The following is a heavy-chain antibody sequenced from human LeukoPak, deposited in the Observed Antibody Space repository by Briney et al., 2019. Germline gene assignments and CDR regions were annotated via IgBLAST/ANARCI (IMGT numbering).Heavy chain of an antibody. D-gene: IGHD1-20*01. Sequence: SETLSLTCTVSGGSISSYYGSWIRQPPGKGLEWIGYIYYSGSTNYNPSLKSRVTISVDTSKNQFSLKLSSVTAADTAVYYCARASITGTTNFDYWGQGTLVTVSS. CDR1: GGSISSYY. CDR3: ARASITGTTNFDY. V-gene: IGHV4-59*08. J-gene: IGHJ4*02. CDR2: IYYSGST.